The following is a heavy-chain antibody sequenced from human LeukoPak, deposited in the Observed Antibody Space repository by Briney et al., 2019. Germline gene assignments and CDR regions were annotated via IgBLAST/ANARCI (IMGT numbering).Heavy chain of an antibody. V-gene: IGHV4-59*01. CDR2: IYYSGST. CDR3: ARGGSLRPPIYFDY. CDR1: GGSISSYY. J-gene: IGHJ4*02. Sequence: PSETLSLTCTVSGGSISSYYWSWIRPPPGKGLEWFGYIYYSGSTNYNPSLKSRATISVDTSKNQFSLKLRSVTAADTAVYYCARGGSLRPPIYFDYWGQGTLVTVSS. D-gene: IGHD6-13*01.